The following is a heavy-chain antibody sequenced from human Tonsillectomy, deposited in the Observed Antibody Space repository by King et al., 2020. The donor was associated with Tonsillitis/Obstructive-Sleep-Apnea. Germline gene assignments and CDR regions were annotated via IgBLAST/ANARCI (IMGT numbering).Heavy chain of an antibody. D-gene: IGHD3-22*01. Sequence: VQLVESGGGLAQPGGSLRISCAGSGFTFKNYAMIWVRQAPGKGLEWVSGISGSGGSTYYADSVKGRFTISRDNSKNTLYLQMNSLSADDTAVYYCAKGRVFDSPGPDYWGQGVLVSVSS. CDR2: ISGSGGST. CDR1: GFTFKNYA. CDR3: AKGRVFDSPGPDY. V-gene: IGHV3-23*04. J-gene: IGHJ4*02.